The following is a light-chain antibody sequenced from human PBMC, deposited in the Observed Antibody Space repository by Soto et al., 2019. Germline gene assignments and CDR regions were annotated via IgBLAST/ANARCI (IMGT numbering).Light chain of an antibody. V-gene: IGKV3-20*01. CDR3: QQYGDSPMYT. Sequence: EIVLTQSPGTLSSSPGERATLSCRASQSVSSSHLAWYQQKPGQAPRLLIYGASSSATGIPDRFSGSGSGTDFTLTITRLEPEDFAVYFCQQYGDSPMYTFGQGTKLEI. CDR1: QSVSSSH. J-gene: IGKJ2*01. CDR2: GAS.